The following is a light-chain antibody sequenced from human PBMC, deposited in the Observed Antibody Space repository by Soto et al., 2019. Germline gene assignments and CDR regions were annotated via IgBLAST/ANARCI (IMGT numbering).Light chain of an antibody. J-gene: IGKJ2*01. CDR3: QQHNHWPPYT. CDR2: GAS. Sequence: EKGMAQSPATLSLSPGERATLSCRASQTVGSNLAWYQQKPGQAPRLLISGASTRATGIPARFSGSGSGTEFTLTSSSLQSEDFATYYCQQHNHWPPYTFGQGTRLEIK. CDR1: QTVGSN. V-gene: IGKV3-15*01.